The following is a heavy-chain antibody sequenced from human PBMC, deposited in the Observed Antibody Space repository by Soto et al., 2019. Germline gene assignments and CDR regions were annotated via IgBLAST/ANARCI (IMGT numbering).Heavy chain of an antibody. CDR2: ISGSGGST. V-gene: IGHV3-23*01. CDR3: AKLRRGGYDDSSRTYWFDP. Sequence: PGGSLRLSCAASGFTFNNYAMSWVRQAPGKGLEWVSAISGSGGSTYYADSVEGRFTISRDNSENTLYLQMNSLRADDTAVYYCAKLRRGGYDDSSRTYWFDPWGQGTPVTVSS. J-gene: IGHJ5*02. D-gene: IGHD3-22*01. CDR1: GFTFNNYA.